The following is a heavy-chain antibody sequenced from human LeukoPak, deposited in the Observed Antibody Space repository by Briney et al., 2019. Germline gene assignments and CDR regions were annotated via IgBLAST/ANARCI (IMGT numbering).Heavy chain of an antibody. CDR3: ARGSGSGWPLDR. V-gene: IGHV3-53*01. D-gene: IGHD6-19*01. CDR2: MYAGGTT. J-gene: IGHJ5*02. Sequence: GGSVRLSCAASGVIVSRNFMSWVRQAPGKWLQWVAIMYAGGTTDYSDSVRGRFHISRGSSNNTLSLQINSLRAEDTAVYYCARGSGSGWPLDRWGQGALVTVSS. CDR1: GVIVSRNF.